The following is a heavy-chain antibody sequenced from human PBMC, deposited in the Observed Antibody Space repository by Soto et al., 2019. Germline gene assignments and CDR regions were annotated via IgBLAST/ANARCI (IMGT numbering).Heavy chain of an antibody. Sequence: SGPTLVNPTQPLTLTCTFSGFSLSTSGVGVGWIRQPPGKALEWLALIYWDEDKRYSPTLKSRLNITKDTSKNQVVLTMTSMDPVDTATYYCAHSLLWWGYWYFDLWGRGTMVTVSS. D-gene: IGHD3-10*01. CDR1: GFSLSTSGVG. V-gene: IGHV2-5*02. CDR3: AHSLLWWGYWYFDL. J-gene: IGHJ2*01. CDR2: IYWDEDK.